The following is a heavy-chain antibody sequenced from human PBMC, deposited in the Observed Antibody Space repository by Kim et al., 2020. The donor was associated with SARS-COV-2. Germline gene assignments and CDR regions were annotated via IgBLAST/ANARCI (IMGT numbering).Heavy chain of an antibody. J-gene: IGHJ6*02. Sequence: SIIETGGETYYADSVKGRFTISREKAKNSLYLQMSSLRVADTGVYYCVRDGSGSLPYSMDVWGQGTAVTVSS. V-gene: IGHV3-13*01. CDR2: IETGGET. D-gene: IGHD3-10*01. CDR3: VRDGSGSLPYSMDV.